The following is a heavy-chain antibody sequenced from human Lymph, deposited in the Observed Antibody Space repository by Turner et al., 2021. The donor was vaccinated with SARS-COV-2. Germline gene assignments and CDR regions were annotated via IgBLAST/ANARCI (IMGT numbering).Heavy chain of an antibody. D-gene: IGHD3-10*01. J-gene: IGHJ4*02. V-gene: IGHV3-33*01. Sequence: QVQLVESGGGVVQPGRSLRLSCAASGFTFSSYGMHWVRQAPGKGLEWVAVRWYDGRNKYYADSVKGRFTISRDNSKNTLYLQMNSLRAEDTAVYYCARDLRFGELPAADHWGQGTLVTVSS. CDR1: GFTFSSYG. CDR2: RWYDGRNK. CDR3: ARDLRFGELPAADH.